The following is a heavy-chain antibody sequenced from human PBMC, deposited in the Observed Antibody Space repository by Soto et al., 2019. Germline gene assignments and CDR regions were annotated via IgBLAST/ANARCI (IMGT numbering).Heavy chain of an antibody. CDR3: ARRWGRTFDY. Sequence: QVQLQESGPGLVKPSETLSLTCTVSGGSLSSYYWSWIRQPPGKGLEWIGYIYYRGSTNYNPSLTSRVTISVDPAKNQVSLKLSSVTAADTAVYYCARRWGRTFDYWGQGTLVTVSS. J-gene: IGHJ4*02. CDR1: GGSLSSYY. CDR2: IYYRGST. V-gene: IGHV4-59*08. D-gene: IGHD7-27*01.